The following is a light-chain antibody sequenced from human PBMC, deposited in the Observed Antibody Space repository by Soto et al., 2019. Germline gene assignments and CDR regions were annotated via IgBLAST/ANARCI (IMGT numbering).Light chain of an antibody. CDR2: AAS. CDR3: QQYYSYPIT. CDR1: QGISSY. J-gene: IGKJ3*01. Sequence: AIRMTQSPSSLSASTGDRVTITCRASQGISSYLAWYQQKPGKAPKLLIYAASTFQSGVPSRFSGSGSGTDFTLTLIGLQSEDFATYYCQQYYSYPITFGPGTKVDIK. V-gene: IGKV1-8*01.